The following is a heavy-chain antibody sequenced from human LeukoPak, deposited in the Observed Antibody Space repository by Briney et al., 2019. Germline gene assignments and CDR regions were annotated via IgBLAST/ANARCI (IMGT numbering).Heavy chain of an antibody. Sequence: SETLSLTCTVSGGSIGSYYWSWIRQPPGKGLEWIGYIYYSGSTNYNPSLKSRVTISVDTSKNQFSLKLSPVTAADTAVYYCARHGKGIVVVPAAYFDYWGQGTLVTVSS. D-gene: IGHD2-2*01. V-gene: IGHV4-59*08. CDR1: GGSIGSYY. J-gene: IGHJ4*02. CDR2: IYYSGST. CDR3: ARHGKGIVVVPAAYFDY.